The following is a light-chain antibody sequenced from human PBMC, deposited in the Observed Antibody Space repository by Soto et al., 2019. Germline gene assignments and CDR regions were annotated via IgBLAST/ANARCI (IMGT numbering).Light chain of an antibody. J-gene: IGLJ2*01. CDR2: DTN. V-gene: IGLV1-51*01. CDR1: NSNIGNNY. CDR3: GTWDTQLRAVV. Sequence: QSVLTQPPSVSAAPGQKVTISCSGSNSNIGNNYVAWYRQVPGPVLKLLIHDTNNRASGIPARISASTSGTSATLGITGLQAGEEADSYRGTWDTQLRAVVFGAGTALTVL.